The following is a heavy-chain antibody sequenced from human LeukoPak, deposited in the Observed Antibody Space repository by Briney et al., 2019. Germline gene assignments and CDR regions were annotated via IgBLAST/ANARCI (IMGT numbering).Heavy chain of an antibody. CDR3: ARSNDSPNYYYYYGMDV. J-gene: IGHJ6*02. V-gene: IGHV3-33*01. CDR1: GFTFSSYG. D-gene: IGHD2-15*01. Sequence: GGSLRLSCAASGFTFSSYGMHWVRQAPGKGLEWVAVIWYDGSNKYYADSVKGRFTISRDNSKNTLYLQMNSLRAEDTAVYYCARSNDSPNYYYYYGMDVWGQGTTVTVSS. CDR2: IWYDGSNK.